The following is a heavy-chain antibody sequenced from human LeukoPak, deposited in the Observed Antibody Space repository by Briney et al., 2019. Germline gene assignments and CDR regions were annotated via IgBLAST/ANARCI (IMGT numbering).Heavy chain of an antibody. CDR2: IKQDGSEK. CDR3: ASGGSYFGY. V-gene: IGHV3-7*05. Sequence: GGSLRLSCEGSGFTFSSYWMSWVRQAPGKGLEWVANIKQDGSEKYYVDSVEGRFTISRDNAKNSLFLQMNSLRADDTAVYYCASGGSYFGYWGQGTLVTVSS. J-gene: IGHJ4*02. CDR1: GFTFSSYW.